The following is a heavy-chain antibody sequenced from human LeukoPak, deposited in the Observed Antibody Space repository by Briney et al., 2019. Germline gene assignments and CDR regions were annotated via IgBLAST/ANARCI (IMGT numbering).Heavy chain of an antibody. D-gene: IGHD3-16*01. CDR3: AKEPRLVGASHFDY. CDR2: ISGSGDAT. Sequence: GGSLRLSCAASGFTFSNYGMSWVRQAPGKGLEWVSGISGSGDATYYADSVKGRFTISRDNSKNTLYLQMSNLRVEDTAVYYCAKEPRLVGASHFDYWGQGALVTVSS. CDR1: GFTFSNYG. V-gene: IGHV3-23*01. J-gene: IGHJ4*02.